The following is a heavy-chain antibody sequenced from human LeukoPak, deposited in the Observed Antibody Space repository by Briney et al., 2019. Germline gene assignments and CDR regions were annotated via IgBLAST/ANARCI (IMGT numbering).Heavy chain of an antibody. V-gene: IGHV3-20*04. Sequence: GGSLRLSCAASGFTFDDYGMSWVRQAPGKGLEWVSGINWNGGSTGYADSVKGRFTISRDNAKNSLYLQMNSLRAEDTAVYYCAKETAIVVVITTHFDYWGQGTLVTVSS. D-gene: IGHD3-22*01. CDR2: INWNGGST. CDR3: AKETAIVVVITTHFDY. CDR1: GFTFDDYG. J-gene: IGHJ4*02.